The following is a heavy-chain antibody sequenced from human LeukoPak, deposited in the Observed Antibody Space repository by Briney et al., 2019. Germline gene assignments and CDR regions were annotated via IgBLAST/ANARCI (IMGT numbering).Heavy chain of an antibody. CDR1: GGSLSGYY. D-gene: IGHD3-10*01. V-gene: IGHV4-34*01. CDR3: ARGSGSSCYD. J-gene: IGHJ4*02. Sequence: SETLSLTCAVYGGSLSGYYWSWIRQPPGNGLGWIGEIKHSGSTNYNPSLESRVTISGDTSKNQFSLKLSSVTAADTAVYYCARGSGSSCYDWGQGTLVTVSS. CDR2: IKHSGST.